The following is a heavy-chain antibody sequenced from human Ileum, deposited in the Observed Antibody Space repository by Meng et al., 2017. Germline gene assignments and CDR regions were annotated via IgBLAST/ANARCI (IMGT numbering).Heavy chain of an antibody. V-gene: IGHV4-30-4*01. J-gene: IGHJ4*02. Sequence: QVQLQESGPGLVKPSQTLSLTCSVSGGSMRSGDNYWSWIRQPPGKGLEWIGEINHSGSTNYKPSLKSRVTISVDTSKKQFSLKLTSVTAADTAVYYCASARYDNWGQGTLVTVSS. CDR1: GGSMRSGDNY. D-gene: IGHD3-22*01. CDR2: INHSGST. CDR3: ASARYDN.